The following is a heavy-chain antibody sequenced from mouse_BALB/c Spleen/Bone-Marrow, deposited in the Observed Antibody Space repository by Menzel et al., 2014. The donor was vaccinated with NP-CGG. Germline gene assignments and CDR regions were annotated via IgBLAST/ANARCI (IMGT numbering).Heavy chain of an antibody. D-gene: IGHD2-14*01. J-gene: IGHJ3*01. CDR2: IDPANGNT. Sequence: EVQLVESGAELVKPGASVKLSCTASGFNIKDTYMHWVKQRPEQGLEWIGRIDPANGNTKYDPRFQGKATITADASSNTAYLQLSSLTSEDTAVYYCTGRYGWFAYWGQGTLDTVSA. CDR3: TGRYGWFAY. V-gene: IGHV14-3*02. CDR1: GFNIKDTY.